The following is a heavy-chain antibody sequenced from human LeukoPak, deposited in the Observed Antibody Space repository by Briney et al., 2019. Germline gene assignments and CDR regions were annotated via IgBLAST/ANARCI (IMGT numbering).Heavy chain of an antibody. CDR2: IYSGGST. Sequence: GGSLRLSCAASGFTVSSNYMSWVRQAPGKGLEWVSVIYSGGSTYYADSVKGRFTISRDNSKNTLYLQMNSLRAEDTAVYYCARVLRFNGGVDYWGQGTLVTVSS. D-gene: IGHD4-17*01. V-gene: IGHV3-66*02. CDR3: ARVLRFNGGVDY. CDR1: GFTVSSNY. J-gene: IGHJ4*02.